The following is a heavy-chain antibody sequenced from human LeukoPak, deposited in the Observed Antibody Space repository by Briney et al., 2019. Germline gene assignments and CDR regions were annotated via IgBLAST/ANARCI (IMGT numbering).Heavy chain of an antibody. D-gene: IGHD3-3*01. Sequence: PGGSLRLSCAASGFTFSNAWMSWVRQAPGKGLEWVGRIKSKTDGGTTDYAAPVKGRFTFSRDDSKNTLYLQMNSLKTEDTAVYYCTSRQERITIFGVVIGPDYWGQGTLVTVSS. CDR1: GFTFSNAW. V-gene: IGHV3-15*01. J-gene: IGHJ4*02. CDR3: TSRQERITIFGVVIGPDY. CDR2: IKSKTDGGTT.